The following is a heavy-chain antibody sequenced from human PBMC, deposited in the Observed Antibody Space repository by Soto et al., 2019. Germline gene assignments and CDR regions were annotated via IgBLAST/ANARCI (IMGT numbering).Heavy chain of an antibody. D-gene: IGHD6-13*01. CDR3: ARVIASAADFDY. J-gene: IGHJ4*02. V-gene: IGHV1-18*01. Sequence: QVQLVQSGAEVEKPGASVKVSCEASGYTFTSYGLSWVRQAPGQGLEWMGWISAYNRNTNYPHKLQGSVTRTTDTSSSTSYMKLRSLRSDDTAVYYCARVIASAADFDYWGQGTLVTVSS. CDR1: GYTFTSYG. CDR2: ISAYNRNT.